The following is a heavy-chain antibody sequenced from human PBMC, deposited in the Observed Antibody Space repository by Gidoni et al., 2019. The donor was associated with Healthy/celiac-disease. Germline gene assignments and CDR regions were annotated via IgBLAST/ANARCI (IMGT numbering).Heavy chain of an antibody. CDR3: ARAPEIGQIAVAGTDYYYYMDV. J-gene: IGHJ6*03. CDR2: ISSSSSYM. D-gene: IGHD6-19*01. CDR1: GFTFSRYS. Sequence: EVQLVESGGGLVKPGGSLRPSCAASGFTFSRYSMNWVRQAPGKGLEWVSSISSSSSYMYYADSVKGRFTISRDNAKNSLYLQMNSLRAEDTAVYYCARAPEIGQIAVAGTDYYYYMDVWGKGTTVTVSS. V-gene: IGHV3-21*01.